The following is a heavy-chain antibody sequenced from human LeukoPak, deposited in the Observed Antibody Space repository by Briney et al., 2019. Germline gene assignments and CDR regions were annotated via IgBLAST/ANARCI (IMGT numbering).Heavy chain of an antibody. D-gene: IGHD5-18*01. V-gene: IGHV1-18*01. Sequence: GASVKVSCKASGYTFTSYYINWVRQAPGQGLEWVGWISAYSGKSNYAQKFQGRVTMTIDTSTTSAYMDLRSLTSDDTAMYYCAKGGAMVATIDYWGQGTLVSVSS. CDR3: AKGGAMVATIDY. CDR1: GYTFTSYY. J-gene: IGHJ4*02. CDR2: ISAYSGKS.